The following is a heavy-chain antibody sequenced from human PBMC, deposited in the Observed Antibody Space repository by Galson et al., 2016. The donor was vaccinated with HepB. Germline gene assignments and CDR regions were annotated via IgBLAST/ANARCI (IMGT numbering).Heavy chain of an antibody. CDR3: ARDDRVGLEPDGLDV. Sequence: TLSLTCTISGDSFKNAGHYWTWVRQHPGKGLEWIGYIYYGGRPFYNPSPKGRVSISGDTSRNQFSLSLSSVTAADTAVYYWARDDRVGLEPDGLDVWGQGTTVIVSS. V-gene: IGHV4-31*03. CDR2: IYYGGRP. J-gene: IGHJ6*02. CDR1: GDSFKNAGHY. D-gene: IGHD1-1*01.